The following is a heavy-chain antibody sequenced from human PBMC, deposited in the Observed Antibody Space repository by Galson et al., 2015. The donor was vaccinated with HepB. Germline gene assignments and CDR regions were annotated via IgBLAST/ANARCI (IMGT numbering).Heavy chain of an antibody. CDR3: ARRDCSSRNCYSNWLDP. V-gene: IGHV1-46*03. Sequence: SVKVSCKASGYTFTRYFIHWVRQAPGQGLEWMGIINPSSGSTGYAQKFQGRLTMTRDTSTSTVYMELSTLTSEDTAIYYCARRDCSSRNCYSNWLDPWGHGTLVTVSS. D-gene: IGHD2-15*01. J-gene: IGHJ5*02. CDR1: GYTFTRYF. CDR2: INPSSGST.